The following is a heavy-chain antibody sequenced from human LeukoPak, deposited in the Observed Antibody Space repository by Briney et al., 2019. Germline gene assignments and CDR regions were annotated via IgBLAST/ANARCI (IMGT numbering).Heavy chain of an antibody. J-gene: IGHJ4*02. CDR1: GDSISYFY. D-gene: IGHD3-22*01. CDR2: VSSSGSI. Sequence: SETLSLTCSVSGDSISYFYWSWIRQAAGKGLECIGRVSSSGSIDYNASLKSRVTISVDTSKNQFSLKLTSLTAADTAVYYCARGTDSIGYYEQDWGQGTLVTVSS. V-gene: IGHV4-4*07. CDR3: ARGTDSIGYYEQD.